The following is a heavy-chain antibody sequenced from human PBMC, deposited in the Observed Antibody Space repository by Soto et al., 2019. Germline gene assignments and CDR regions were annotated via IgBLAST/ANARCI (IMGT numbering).Heavy chain of an antibody. D-gene: IGHD1-1*01. V-gene: IGHV4-59*01. CDR1: GRSFSGYY. CDR2: TYNRGST. Sequence: SENLSLTCADYGRSFSGYYWSWIRQPPGKGLEWIGYTYNRGSTNYNPTPKSRVTISVDTSKNQFALKLSSVTAADTAVYYCARDRNWKGYYGMDVWGQGTTVTVSS. CDR3: ARDRNWKGYYGMDV. J-gene: IGHJ6*02.